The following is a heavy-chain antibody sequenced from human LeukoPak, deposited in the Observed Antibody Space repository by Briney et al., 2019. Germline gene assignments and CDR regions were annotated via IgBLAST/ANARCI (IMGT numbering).Heavy chain of an antibody. CDR3: ARGQGPDY. CDR2: ISYDGSNK. CDR1: GFTFSSYA. V-gene: IGHV3-30-3*01. Sequence: GGSLRLSCAASGFTFSSYAMHWVRQAPGKGLEWVAVISYDGSNKYYADSVKGRFTISRDNSKNTLYLQMNSLRAEDTAVYYCARGQGPDYWGQGTLVTVSS. J-gene: IGHJ4*02.